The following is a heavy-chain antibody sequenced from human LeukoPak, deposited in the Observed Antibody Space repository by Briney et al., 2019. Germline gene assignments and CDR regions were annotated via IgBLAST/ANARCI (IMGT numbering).Heavy chain of an antibody. CDR3: AREEYSYGFGY. CDR1: GGSISSGGYS. Sequence: SQTLSLTCAVSGGSISSGGYSWSWIRQPPGKGLEWIGYIYYSEGTNYNPSLKSRVTISVDTSKNQISLKLNSVTAADTAVYYCAREEYSYGFGYWGQGTLVTVSS. V-gene: IGHV4-61*08. CDR2: IYYSEGT. D-gene: IGHD5-18*01. J-gene: IGHJ4*02.